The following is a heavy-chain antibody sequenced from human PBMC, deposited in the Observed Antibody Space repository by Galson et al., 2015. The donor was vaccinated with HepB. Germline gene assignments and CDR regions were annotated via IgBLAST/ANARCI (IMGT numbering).Heavy chain of an antibody. J-gene: IGHJ5*02. CDR1: GITFSSSN. D-gene: IGHD6-19*01. V-gene: IGHV3-21*06. CDR2: ITTSSDYV. Sequence: SLRLSCAASGITFSSSNMNWVRQAPGKGLEWVSSITTSSDYVYSADSVKGRFIISRDNAKNSLYLQMNSLRADDTALYYCARDWGKAVAGTWWFDPWGQGTLGTVAS. CDR3: ARDWGKAVAGTWWFDP.